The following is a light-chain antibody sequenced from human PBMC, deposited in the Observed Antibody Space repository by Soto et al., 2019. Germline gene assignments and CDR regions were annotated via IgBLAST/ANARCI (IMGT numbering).Light chain of an antibody. CDR3: QQLNSYPIT. CDR1: QGISSY. J-gene: IGKJ5*01. CDR2: TAS. V-gene: IGKV1-9*01. Sequence: DIQLTQSPSFLSASVGDRVTITCRASQGISSYLAWYQKKPGKAPKLLIYTASTLQSGVPSSFSGSGSGTEFNLTISSLQPEDFATYYCQQLNSYPITFGQGTRLEIK.